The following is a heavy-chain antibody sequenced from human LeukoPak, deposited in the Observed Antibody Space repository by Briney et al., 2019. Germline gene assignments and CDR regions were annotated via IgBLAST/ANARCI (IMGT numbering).Heavy chain of an antibody. J-gene: IGHJ4*02. Sequence: ASVKVSCKASGYTFTSYYMHWVRQAPGQGLEWMGIINSSGGSTSYAQKFQGRVTMTRDTSTSTVYMELSSLRSEDTAVYYCARARNYCSGGSCYGGIFDYWGQGTLVTVSS. D-gene: IGHD2-15*01. CDR3: ARARNYCSGGSCYGGIFDY. CDR1: GYTFTSYY. V-gene: IGHV1-46*01. CDR2: INSSGGST.